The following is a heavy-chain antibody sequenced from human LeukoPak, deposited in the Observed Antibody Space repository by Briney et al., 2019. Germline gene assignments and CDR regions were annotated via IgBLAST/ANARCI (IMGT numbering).Heavy chain of an antibody. CDR3: ARDSSEFRSLIPH. CDR1: GGTFSNYA. V-gene: IGHV1-69*13. CDR2: IIPLFGTA. J-gene: IGHJ1*01. Sequence: ASVKVSFKASGGTFSNYAISWVRQAPGQGLEWMGGIIPLFGTANYAQKFQGRVTITADESTSTAYMELSSLRSEDTAVYYCARDSSEFRSLIPHWGQGTLVTVSS. D-gene: IGHD2-21*01.